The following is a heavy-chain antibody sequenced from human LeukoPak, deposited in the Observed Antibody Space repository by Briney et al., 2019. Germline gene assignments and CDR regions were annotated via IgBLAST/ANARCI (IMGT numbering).Heavy chain of an antibody. V-gene: IGHV3-49*03. CDR3: TRWYYGSGTYYSALGY. D-gene: IGHD3-10*01. CDR1: GFTFGDYG. Sequence: GGSPRLSCTASGFTFGDYGMSWFRQAPGKGLEWIGFIRSKAYGGATEYAASVKGRFTISRDDSKSIAYLQVSSLRTEDTAVYYCTRWYYGSGTYYSALGYWGQGTLVTVSS. CDR2: IRSKAYGGAT. J-gene: IGHJ4*02.